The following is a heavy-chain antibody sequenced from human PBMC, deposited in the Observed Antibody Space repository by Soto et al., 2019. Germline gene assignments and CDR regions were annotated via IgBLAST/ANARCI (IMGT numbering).Heavy chain of an antibody. CDR3: TTEELTIFGVVISY. V-gene: IGHV3-15*01. CDR1: GFTFSNAW. CDR2: IKSKTDGGTT. Sequence: GGSLRLSCAASGFTFSNAWMSWVRQAPGKGLEWVGRIKSKTDGGTTDYAAPVKGRFTISRDDSKNTLYLQMNSLKTEATAVYYCTTEELTIFGVVISYWGQGTLVTVSS. J-gene: IGHJ4*02. D-gene: IGHD3-3*01.